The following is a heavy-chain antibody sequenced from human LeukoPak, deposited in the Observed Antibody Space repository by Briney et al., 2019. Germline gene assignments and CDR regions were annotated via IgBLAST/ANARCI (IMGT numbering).Heavy chain of an antibody. CDR2: ISWNSGSI. CDR3: VADLGDYADF. CDR1: GFTFDDYA. V-gene: IGHV3-9*01. Sequence: PGRSLRLSCAASGFTFDDYAMHWVRQAPGKGLEWVSGISWNSGSIGYADSVKGRFTISRDNTKNSLYLQMNSLRVEDTAVYYCVADLGDYADFWGQGTLVTVSS. J-gene: IGHJ4*02.